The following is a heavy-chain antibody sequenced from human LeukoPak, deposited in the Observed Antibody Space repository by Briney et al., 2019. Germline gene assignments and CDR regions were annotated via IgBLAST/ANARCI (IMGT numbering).Heavy chain of an antibody. J-gene: IGHJ3*02. CDR3: ARDHTALGDAFDI. Sequence: PSETLSLTCTVSGGSISSGGYYLSWIRQHPGKGLECIGYIYYSGSTYYNPSLKSRVTISVDTSKNQFSLKLSSVTAADTAVYYCARDHTALGDAFDIWGQGTMVTVSS. D-gene: IGHD1-26*01. CDR1: GGSISSGGYY. CDR2: IYYSGST. V-gene: IGHV4-31*03.